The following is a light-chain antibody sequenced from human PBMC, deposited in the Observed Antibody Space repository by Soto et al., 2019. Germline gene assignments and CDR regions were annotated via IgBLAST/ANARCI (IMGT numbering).Light chain of an antibody. CDR1: QSISSW. V-gene: IGKV1-5*03. CDR2: KAS. CDR3: QQYNSYSWT. J-gene: IGKJ1*01. Sequence: IQFTQSPSSLSASVGDRVTITCRASQSISSWLAWYEQKPGKAPKLLIYKASSLESGVPSRFSGSGSGTEFTLTISSLQPDDFATDYCQQYNSYSWTFGQGTKVDNK.